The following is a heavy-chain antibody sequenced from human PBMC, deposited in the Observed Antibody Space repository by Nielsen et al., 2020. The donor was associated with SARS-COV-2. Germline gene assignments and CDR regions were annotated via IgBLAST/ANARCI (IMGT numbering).Heavy chain of an antibody. CDR3: AKDLLRYFDWLLFPDY. CDR2: ISYDGSNK. J-gene: IGHJ4*02. V-gene: IGHV3-30*18. CDR1: GFTFSSYG. Sequence: GGSLRLPCAASGFTFSSYGMHWVRQAPGKGLEWVAVISYDGSNKYYADSVKGRFTISRDNSKNTLYLQMNSLRAEDTAVYYCAKDLLRYFDWLLFPDYWGQGTLVTVSS. D-gene: IGHD3-9*01.